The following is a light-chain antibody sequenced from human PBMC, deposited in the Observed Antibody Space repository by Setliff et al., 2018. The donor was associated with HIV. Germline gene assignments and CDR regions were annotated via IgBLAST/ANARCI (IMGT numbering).Light chain of an antibody. CDR2: GAS. CDR3: QQFRSSPRT. Sequence: EIVLTQSPGTLSLSPGERATLSCRASQSVGSGYLAWYQQKPGQAPRLLMYGASSRATGIPERFSGSGSGTDFTLTISRLEPEDFAVYYCQQFRSSPRTFGQGTKVDIK. CDR1: QSVGSGY. J-gene: IGKJ1*01. V-gene: IGKV3-20*01.